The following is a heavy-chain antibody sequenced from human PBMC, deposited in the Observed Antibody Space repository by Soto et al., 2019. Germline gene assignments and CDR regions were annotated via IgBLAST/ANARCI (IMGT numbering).Heavy chain of an antibody. CDR3: XXXXXXXXVYXFYYGMDV. Sequence: QVXLVQSXAVVRXPGASVKVSXTASXXXXXXXXXXXXRQXXXQGLEWMGWMNPNTGSTGFAQKFQGRLTMTRDTSKSTAYMXXSXXXXEDXXXXYXXXXXXXXXVYXFYYGMDVWGQGTAVAVSS. J-gene: IGHJ6*02. V-gene: IGHV1-8*01. D-gene: IGHD2-21*01. CDR2: MNPNTGST. CDR1: XXXXXXXX.